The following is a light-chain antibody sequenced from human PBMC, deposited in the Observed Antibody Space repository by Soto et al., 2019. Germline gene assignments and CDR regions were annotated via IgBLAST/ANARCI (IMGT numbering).Light chain of an antibody. CDR1: SSNIGSNY. V-gene: IGLV1-47*01. CDR2: RNN. Sequence: QPVLTQPPSASGTPGQRVTISCSGSSSNIGSNYVYWYQQLPGTAPKLLIYRNNQRPSGVPDRFSGSKSGTSASLAISGLLSEDEADYYCAAWDDSLSGLWVFGGGTKLTVL. CDR3: AAWDDSLSGLWV. J-gene: IGLJ3*02.